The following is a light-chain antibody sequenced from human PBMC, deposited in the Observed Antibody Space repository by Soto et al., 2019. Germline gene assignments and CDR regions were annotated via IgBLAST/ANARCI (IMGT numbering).Light chain of an antibody. J-gene: IGKJ1*01. CDR1: QSVSSSY. CDR2: GAS. Sequence: ELVLTQSPGTLSLSPGERATLSCRASQSVSSSYLGWYQQKPGQAPRLLMYGASSRATGIPERFSGSGSGTDFTLTISRLEPEDFAVYYCQQYGSSPRTFGQGTKVDIK. CDR3: QQYGSSPRT. V-gene: IGKV3-20*01.